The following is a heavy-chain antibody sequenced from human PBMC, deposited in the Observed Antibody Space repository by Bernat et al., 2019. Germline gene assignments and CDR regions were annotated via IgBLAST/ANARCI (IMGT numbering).Heavy chain of an antibody. CDR1: GFTFRGYW. J-gene: IGHJ4*02. Sequence: EVQLVESGGGLVQPGGSLRLSCSASGFTFRGYWMTWVRQAPGKGLECVANIKEDGSDKYYVDSVKGRFTISRDNAQNSLYLQLNSLRVEDTDVYYCARRRGSASLDYWGQGTLITVSS. CDR2: IKEDGSDK. D-gene: IGHD6-19*01. V-gene: IGHV3-7*03. CDR3: ARRRGSASLDY.